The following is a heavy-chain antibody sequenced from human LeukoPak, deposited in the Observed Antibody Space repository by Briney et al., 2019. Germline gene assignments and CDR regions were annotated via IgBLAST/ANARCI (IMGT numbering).Heavy chain of an antibody. CDR3: AKDGGKIFGVGRPSYYFDY. CDR2: ISGSGGST. D-gene: IGHD3-3*01. V-gene: IGHV3-23*01. J-gene: IGHJ4*02. CDR1: GFTFSSYA. Sequence: GGSLRLSCAASGFTFSSYAMSWVRQAPGKGLEWVSAISGSGGSTYYADPVKGRFTISRDNSKNTLYLQMNSLRAEDTAVYYCAKDGGKIFGVGRPSYYFDYWGQGTLVTVSS.